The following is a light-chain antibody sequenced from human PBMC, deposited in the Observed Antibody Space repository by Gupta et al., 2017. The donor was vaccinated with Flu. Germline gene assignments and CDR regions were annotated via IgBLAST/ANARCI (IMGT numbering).Light chain of an antibody. Sequence: PVTLGQPASISCRSSQIRVYSDVNTYLNWFQQRPGQSPRRLIYEVSNRDYGVPDRFSGSGSGTDFTLKSSRGEAEDVGVYYGRKGTPPWTFGQGTKLDIK. J-gene: IGKJ2*02. CDR2: EVS. CDR1: QIRVYSDVNTY. V-gene: IGKV2-30*01. CDR3: RKGTPPWT.